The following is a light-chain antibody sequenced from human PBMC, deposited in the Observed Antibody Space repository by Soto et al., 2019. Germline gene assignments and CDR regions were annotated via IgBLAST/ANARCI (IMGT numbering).Light chain of an antibody. CDR1: QTINNY. V-gene: IGKV3-11*01. J-gene: IGKJ4*01. CDR3: QQRDDWPKA. CDR2: DAS. Sequence: EIVLTQSPATLSLSPGERATFSCRASQTINNYLAWYQQKPGQAPRLLIYDASNRATGIPARFSGSGSGTDFTLTISSLEPEDVAVYYCQQRDDWPKAFGGGTRLEIK.